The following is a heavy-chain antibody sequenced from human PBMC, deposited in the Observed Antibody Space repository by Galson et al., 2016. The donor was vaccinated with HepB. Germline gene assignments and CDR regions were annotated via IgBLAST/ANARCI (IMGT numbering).Heavy chain of an antibody. CDR2: IDPSDSYT. D-gene: IGHD6-19*01. Sequence: QSGAEVKMPGESLRISCQGSGYSFTYYWISWVRQMPGKGLEWMGRIDPSDSYTIYSPSFQGHVNISADNSINTAYLQWSSLKASDTAMYFCAMHGPEAGTYWYFDVWGRGTLVTVSS. J-gene: IGHJ2*01. CDR1: GYSFTYYW. V-gene: IGHV5-10-1*01. CDR3: AMHGPEAGTYWYFDV.